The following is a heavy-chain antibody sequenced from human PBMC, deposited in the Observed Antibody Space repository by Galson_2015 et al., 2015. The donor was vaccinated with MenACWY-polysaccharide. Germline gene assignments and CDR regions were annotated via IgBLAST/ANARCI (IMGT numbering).Heavy chain of an antibody. V-gene: IGHV3-9*01. CDR1: GFTFDGYA. CDR2: IIWNSGSA. D-gene: IGHD2-21*01. CDR3: VKARGAERYYYSLDV. Sequence: SLRLSCAASGFTFDGYAMHWVRQAPGKGLEWVSGIIWNSGSAAYADSVKGRFTISRDDAKGSLFLHMSGLRTEDTALYFCVKARGAERYYYSLDVWGHGTTVTVSS. J-gene: IGHJ6*02.